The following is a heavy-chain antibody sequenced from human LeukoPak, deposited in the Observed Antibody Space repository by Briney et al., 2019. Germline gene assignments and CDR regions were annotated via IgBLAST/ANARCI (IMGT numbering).Heavy chain of an antibody. Sequence: GGSLRLSCAASGFTFSSYAMRWARQAPGKGLEWVSAISYSGGTTYYTDSVRGRFTISRDNSKNTLYLQLNSLRAEDTAVYHGAKDLCADRVGLARFDVGGQGTMVTGSS. J-gene: IGHJ3*01. CDR3: AKDLCADRVGLARFDV. CDR1: GFTFSSYA. CDR2: ISYSGGTT. V-gene: IGHV3-23*01. D-gene: IGHD3-10*02.